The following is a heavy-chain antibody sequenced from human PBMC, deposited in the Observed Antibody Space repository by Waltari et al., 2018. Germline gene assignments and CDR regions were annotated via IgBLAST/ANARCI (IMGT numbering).Heavy chain of an antibody. V-gene: IGHV4-4*07. CDR3: ARDLGWNSPGAFDI. Sequence: QVQLQESGPGLVKPSETLSLTCTVSGGSISSYYWSWIRQPAGKGLEWIGRIYTSGSTNSHPSLKSRVTMSVDTSKNQFSLKLSSVTAADTAVYYCARDLGWNSPGAFDIWGQGTMVTVSS. CDR2: IYTSGST. CDR1: GGSISSYY. J-gene: IGHJ3*02. D-gene: IGHD1-7*01.